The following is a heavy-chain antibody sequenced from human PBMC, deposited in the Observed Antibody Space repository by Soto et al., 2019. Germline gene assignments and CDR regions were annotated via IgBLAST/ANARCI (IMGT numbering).Heavy chain of an antibody. CDR1: GYTFTDYA. CDR3: TRDTGYTFGSLNY. CDR2: MNADVGNT. J-gene: IGHJ4*02. D-gene: IGHD5-18*01. V-gene: IGHV1-3*01. Sequence: HVELVQSGADVKKPGASVTISCKASGYTFTDYALHWVRQAPGQRLEWMGWMNADVGNTSYSQKFQGRITITRDTSASTAYMELNILTSEATAIYYCTRDTGYTFGSLNYWGPGTLVTVSS.